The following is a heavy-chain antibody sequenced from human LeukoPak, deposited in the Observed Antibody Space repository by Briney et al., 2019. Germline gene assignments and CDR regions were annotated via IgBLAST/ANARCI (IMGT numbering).Heavy chain of an antibody. CDR2: IKQDGSEK. Sequence: GGSLRLSCAASGFTFSGYWMSWVRQAPGKGLEWVANIKQDGSEKYYVDSVKGRFTISRDNAKNSLYLQMNSLRAEDTAVYYCARERGAGYDSSGYYYDYWGQGTLVTVSS. CDR3: ARERGAGYDSSGYYYDY. V-gene: IGHV3-7*01. CDR1: GFTFSGYW. D-gene: IGHD3-22*01. J-gene: IGHJ4*02.